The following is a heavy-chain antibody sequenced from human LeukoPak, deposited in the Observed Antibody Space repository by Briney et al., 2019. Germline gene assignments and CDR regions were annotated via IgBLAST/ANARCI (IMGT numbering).Heavy chain of an antibody. J-gene: IGHJ4*02. Sequence: GGSLRLSCLAPGFTFNTFTMNWVRQAPGKGLEWISFINTKSKSMYYAGSVKGRFTISRDNFRNSLYLQMNNLRAEDTALYYCVRDRDWAFDYWGQGTLVTVSS. CDR2: INTKSKSM. CDR1: GFTFNTFT. D-gene: IGHD3-9*01. CDR3: VRDRDWAFDY. V-gene: IGHV3-48*01.